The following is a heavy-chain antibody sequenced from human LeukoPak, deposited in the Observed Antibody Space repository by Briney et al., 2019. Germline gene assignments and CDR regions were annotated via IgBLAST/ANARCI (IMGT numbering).Heavy chain of an antibody. V-gene: IGHV4-59*11. CDR3: VTMRDWFDP. J-gene: IGHJ5*02. CDR2: IYDSGGS. CDR1: GGSIISHY. Sequence: SETLSLTRTVSGGSIISHYWSWIRQSPGKGLEWIGYIYDSGGSNYNPSLKSRATMSVDTSKNQFSLKLSSVTAADTAVYYCVTMRDWFDPWGQGTLVTVSS.